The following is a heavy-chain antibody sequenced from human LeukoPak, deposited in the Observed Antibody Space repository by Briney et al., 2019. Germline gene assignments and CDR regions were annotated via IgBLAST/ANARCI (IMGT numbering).Heavy chain of an antibody. V-gene: IGHV4-34*01. J-gene: IGHJ4*02. CDR2: INHSGST. Sequence: SETLSLTCAVYGGSFSGYYWSWIRQPPGKGLEWIGEINHSGSTNYNPSLKSRVTLSVDTSKNQFSLKLSSVTAADTAVYYCARYDVWGTYRAFDYWGQGTLVTVSS. D-gene: IGHD3-16*02. CDR3: ARYDVWGTYRAFDY. CDR1: GGSFSGYY.